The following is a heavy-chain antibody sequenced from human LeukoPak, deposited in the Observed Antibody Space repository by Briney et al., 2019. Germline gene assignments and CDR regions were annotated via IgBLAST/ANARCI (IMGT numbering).Heavy chain of an antibody. V-gene: IGHV1-8*03. D-gene: IGHD6-13*01. CDR1: GYTFTSYD. CDR3: ARYPAAGIYNWFDP. J-gene: IGHJ5*02. CDR2: MNPNSGNT. Sequence: GASVKVSCKAFGYTFTSYDINWVRQATGQGLEWMGWMNPNSGNTGYAQKFQGRVTITRNTSISTAYMELSSLRSEDTAVYYCARYPAAGIYNWFDPWGQGTLVTVSS.